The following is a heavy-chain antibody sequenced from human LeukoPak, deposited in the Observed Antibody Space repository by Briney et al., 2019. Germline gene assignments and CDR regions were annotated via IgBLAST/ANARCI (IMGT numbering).Heavy chain of an antibody. V-gene: IGHV3-7*01. CDR1: GFTVTNSW. CDR3: TRDTDGSLDY. CDR2: IKQDGSTK. Sequence: GGSLRLSCAASGFTVTNSWMAWVRQAPGKGLEWVANIKQDGSTKHYADSLKGRFTISRDNPKNSLYLQMNNLRADDTAVYYCTRDTDGSLDYWGQGILVTVAS. J-gene: IGHJ4*02. D-gene: IGHD1-26*01.